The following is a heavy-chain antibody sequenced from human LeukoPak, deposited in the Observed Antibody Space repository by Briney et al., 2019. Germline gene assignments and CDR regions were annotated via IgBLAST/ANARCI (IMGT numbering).Heavy chain of an antibody. CDR2: IKSKTDGGTT. CDR1: GFTFSNAW. V-gene: IGHV3-15*01. J-gene: IGHJ4*02. CDR3: TTLLLAELLTY. D-gene: IGHD1-26*01. Sequence: GGSLRLSCAASGFTFSNAWMSWVRQAPGKGLEWVGRIKSKTDGGTTDYAAPVKGRFTISRDDSKNTLYLQVNSLKTEDTAVYYCTTLLLAELLTYWGQGTLVTVSS.